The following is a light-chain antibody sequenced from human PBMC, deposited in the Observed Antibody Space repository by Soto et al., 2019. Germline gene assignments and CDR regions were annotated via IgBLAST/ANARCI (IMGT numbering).Light chain of an antibody. CDR1: SSNIGTTA. CDR2: SND. Sequence: QPVLTQPPSASGTPGQRGTISCSGTSSNIGTTAVNWYQQVPGTAPKGLIYSNDLRRPGVPDRFSASKSGTSASLAISGLQSEDEADYYCAAWDARLNIWVFGGGTKLTVL. V-gene: IGLV1-44*01. J-gene: IGLJ3*02. CDR3: AAWDARLNIWV.